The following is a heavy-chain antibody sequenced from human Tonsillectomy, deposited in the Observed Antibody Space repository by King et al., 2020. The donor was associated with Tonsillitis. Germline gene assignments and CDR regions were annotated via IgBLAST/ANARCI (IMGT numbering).Heavy chain of an antibody. J-gene: IGHJ4*02. Sequence: VQLVESGGGVVQPGGSLRLSCAASELTFSSYGMHWVRQAPGKGLEWVAFIRDDGSNKYYADSVRGRFTISRDNSKNTLYLQMNSLRAEDTAVYYCESYGSGSYRSLWGQGTLVTVSS. CDR3: ESYGSGSYRSL. CDR1: ELTFSSYG. CDR2: IRDDGSNK. D-gene: IGHD3-10*01. V-gene: IGHV3-30*02.